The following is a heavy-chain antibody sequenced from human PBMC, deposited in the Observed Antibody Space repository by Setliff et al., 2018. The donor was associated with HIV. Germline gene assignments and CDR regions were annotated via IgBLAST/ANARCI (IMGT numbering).Heavy chain of an antibody. CDR2: INHSGST. J-gene: IGHJ4*02. CDR1: GGSFSAYY. V-gene: IGHV4-34*01. Sequence: SETLSLTCAVYGGSFSAYYWSWIRQPPGKGLEWIGEINHSGSTKYNPSLKSRVTISVDTSKNLFSLKLSSVTAADTAVYYWARGYGAAGGGYWGQGTLVTVSS. CDR3: ARGYGAAGGGY. D-gene: IGHD6-25*01.